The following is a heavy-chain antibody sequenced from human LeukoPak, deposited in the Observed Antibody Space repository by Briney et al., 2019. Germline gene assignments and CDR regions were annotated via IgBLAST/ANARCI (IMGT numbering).Heavy chain of an antibody. J-gene: IGHJ4*02. D-gene: IGHD5-12*01. Sequence: SETLSLTCTVSGGSISSYYWSWIRQPAGKGLEWIGRIYTSGSTNYNPSLKSRVTMPVDTSKNQFSLKLSSVTAADTAVYYCAREEEGSGYDLVGIDYWGQGTLVTVSS. CDR1: GGSISSYY. CDR2: IYTSGST. V-gene: IGHV4-4*07. CDR3: AREEEGSGYDLVGIDY.